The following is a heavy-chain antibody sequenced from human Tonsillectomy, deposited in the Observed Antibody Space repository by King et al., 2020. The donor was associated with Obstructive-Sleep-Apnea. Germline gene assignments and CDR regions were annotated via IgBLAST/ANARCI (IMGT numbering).Heavy chain of an antibody. CDR2: ISGSGGTT. CDR3: ARYCSSTSCWGEYLQH. D-gene: IGHD2-2*01. V-gene: IGHV3-23*04. Sequence: VQLVESGGGLGQPGGSLRLSCAASGFTLSSYAMSWVRQAPGKGLEWVSTISGSGGTTSYAESVKGRFTISRDNSKNTLFLQMNSLRAEDTAVYYCARYCSSTSCWGEYLQHWRQGTRVTVSS. CDR1: GFTLSSYA. J-gene: IGHJ1*01.